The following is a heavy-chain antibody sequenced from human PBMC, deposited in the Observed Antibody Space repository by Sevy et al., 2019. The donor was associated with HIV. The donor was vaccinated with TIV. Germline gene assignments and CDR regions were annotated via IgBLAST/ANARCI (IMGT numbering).Heavy chain of an antibody. J-gene: IGHJ6*03. CDR3: AKGGGHYDPDEIGYYFYYYNMDV. CDR1: GFSFDSYG. D-gene: IGHD3-22*01. CDR2: ISGSGTRI. V-gene: IGHV3-23*01. Sequence: GGSLRLSCAVSGFSFDSYGMTWVRQAPGKGLEWVSGISGSGTRIYYADSVKGRFIISRDNSKNTLYLQMNSLRSEDTAIYYCAKGGGHYDPDEIGYYFYYYNMDVWGKGTTVTVSS.